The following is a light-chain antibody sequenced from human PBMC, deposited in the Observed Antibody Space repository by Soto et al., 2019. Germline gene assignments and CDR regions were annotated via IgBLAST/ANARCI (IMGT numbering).Light chain of an antibody. V-gene: IGLV2-11*01. CDR1: SSDVGGYNY. J-gene: IGLJ3*02. CDR2: DVS. Sequence: QSALTQPRSVSGSPGQSVTISCTGTSSDVGGYNYVSWYRQHPGKAPKLMIYDVSKRPSGVPDRFSGSKSGNTASLTISGLQAEDDADYYCCSYAGSYTGVFGGGTKLTVL. CDR3: CSYAGSYTGV.